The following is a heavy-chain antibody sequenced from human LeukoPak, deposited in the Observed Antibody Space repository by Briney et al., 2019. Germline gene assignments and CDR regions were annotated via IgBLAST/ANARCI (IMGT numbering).Heavy chain of an antibody. D-gene: IGHD2-8*01. J-gene: IGHJ5*02. V-gene: IGHV1-69*05. CDR1: GGTFSSYA. CDR3: ARTCTNGVWSGCDL. CDR2: IIPIFGTA. Sequence: GASVKVSCKASGGTFSSYAISWVRQAPGQGLEWMGGIIPIFGTANYAQKFQGRVTITTDESTSTAYMELSSLRSEDTAVYYCARTCTNGVWSGCDLWGQGTLVTVSS.